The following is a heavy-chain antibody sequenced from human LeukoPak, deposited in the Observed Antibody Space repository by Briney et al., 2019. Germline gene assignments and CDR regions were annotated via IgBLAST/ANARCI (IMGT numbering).Heavy chain of an antibody. J-gene: IGHJ3*01. D-gene: IGHD1-20*01. Sequence: GESLKISCQASGYHLTSSWINWVRQMPGKGLQWVGRIDPTDSHTHYSPSFRGHVALSIDTSIDTAYLQWTSLKASDTAVYYCTRRGYNYDTLSGPDAFDVWGQGTVVTVSS. CDR3: TRRGYNYDTLSGPDAFDV. CDR2: IDPTDSHT. CDR1: GYHLTSSW. V-gene: IGHV5-10-1*01.